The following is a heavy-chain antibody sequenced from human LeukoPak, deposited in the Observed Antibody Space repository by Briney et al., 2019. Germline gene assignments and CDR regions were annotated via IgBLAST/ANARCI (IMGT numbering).Heavy chain of an antibody. CDR3: ARWDDSSGYIITDP. V-gene: IGHV1-18*01. CDR2: ISAYNGNT. Sequence: ASVKVSCKASGYTFTSYGISWVRQAPGQGLEWMGWISAYNGNTNYAQKLRGRVTMTTDTSTSTAYMELRSLRSDDTAVYYCARWDDSSGYIITDPWGQGTLVTVSS. D-gene: IGHD3-22*01. CDR1: GYTFTSYG. J-gene: IGHJ5*02.